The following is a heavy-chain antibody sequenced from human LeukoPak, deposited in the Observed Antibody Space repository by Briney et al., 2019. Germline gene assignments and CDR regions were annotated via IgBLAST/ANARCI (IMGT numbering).Heavy chain of an antibody. D-gene: IGHD6-19*01. CDR3: ARGGTAVARGEY. CDR2: ISNSGSTT. CDR1: GFTFSSYS. Sequence: GGSLRLSCAASGFTFSSYSMNWVRQAPGKGLEWVPYISNSGSTTYYADSVKGRFTISRDNAKNSLYLQVNSLRVEDTAVYYCARGGTAVARGEYWGQGTLVTVSS. J-gene: IGHJ4*02. V-gene: IGHV3-48*01.